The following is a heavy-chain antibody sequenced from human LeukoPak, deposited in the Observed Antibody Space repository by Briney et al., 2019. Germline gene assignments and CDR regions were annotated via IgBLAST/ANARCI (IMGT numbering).Heavy chain of an antibody. J-gene: IGHJ4*02. Sequence: SEIPSLTCAVYGGSFSGYYWSWIRQPPGKGLEWIGEINHSGSTNYNPSLKSRVTISVDTSKNQFSLKLSSVTGAETGVYYCASSTAYYDILTGYYNWGQGTLVTVSS. D-gene: IGHD3-9*01. CDR3: ASSTAYYDILTGYYN. CDR1: GGSFSGYY. CDR2: INHSGST. V-gene: IGHV4-34*01.